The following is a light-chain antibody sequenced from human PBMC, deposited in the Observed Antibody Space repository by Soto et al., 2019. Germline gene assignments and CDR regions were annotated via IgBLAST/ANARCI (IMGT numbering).Light chain of an antibody. V-gene: IGLV2-14*01. Sequence: QSALTQPASVSGSPGQSITISCAGSSSDISSCNCVSWYQQHPGKAPKLMIYDVSRRPSGVSNRFSASKSGNTASLTISGLQAEDEDDYYCSSYTSTPTLVFGGGTKLTVL. CDR2: DVS. CDR1: SSDISSCNC. J-gene: IGLJ2*01. CDR3: SSYTSTPTLV.